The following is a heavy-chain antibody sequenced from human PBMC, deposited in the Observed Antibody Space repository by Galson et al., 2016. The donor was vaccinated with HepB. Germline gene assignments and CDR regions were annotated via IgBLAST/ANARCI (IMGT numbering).Heavy chain of an antibody. CDR2: ISAYNGDT. CDR1: GYTFTEYN. D-gene: IGHD6-6*01. Sequence: SVKVSCKASGYTFTEYNFNWVRQAPGQGFEWMGWISAYNGDTNYAQKFEDRVVMTTDTSTTTAYMELRSLTSDDTAVYYCARDSTSSGGFDYWGQGSLVTVS. V-gene: IGHV1-18*04. J-gene: IGHJ4*02. CDR3: ARDSTSSGGFDY.